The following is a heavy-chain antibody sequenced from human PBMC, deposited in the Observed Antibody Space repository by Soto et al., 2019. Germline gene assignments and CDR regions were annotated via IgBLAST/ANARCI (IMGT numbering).Heavy chain of an antibody. CDR3: ARHVSMDV. J-gene: IGHJ6*02. CDR2: IYYSGST. Sequence: QVQLQESGPGLVKPSETLSLTCTVSGGSISSYYWSWIRQPPGKGLEWIGYIYYSGSTNYNPSLXRXVXXSVDTSKNQFSLKLSSVTAADTAVYYCARHVSMDVWGQGTTVTVSS. V-gene: IGHV4-59*08. CDR1: GGSISSYY.